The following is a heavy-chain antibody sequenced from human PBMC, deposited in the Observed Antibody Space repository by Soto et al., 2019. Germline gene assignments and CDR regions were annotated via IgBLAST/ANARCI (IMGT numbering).Heavy chain of an antibody. CDR3: ASHYGDYYYYGMDV. J-gene: IGHJ6*02. Sequence: EVQLVESGGGLVKPGGSLRLSCAASGFTFSSYSMNWVRQAPGKGLEWVSSISSSSSYIYYADSVKGRFTISRDNAKNSLYLQINSLRAEDTAVYYCASHYGDYYYYGMDVWGQGTTVTVSS. CDR1: GFTFSSYS. CDR2: ISSSSSYI. V-gene: IGHV3-21*01. D-gene: IGHD4-17*01.